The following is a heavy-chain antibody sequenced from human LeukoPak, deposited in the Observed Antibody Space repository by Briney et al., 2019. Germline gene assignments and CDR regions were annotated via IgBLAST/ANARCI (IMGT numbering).Heavy chain of an antibody. CDR2: ISSSSSYI. D-gene: IGHD2-15*01. CDR1: GFTFSSYS. Sequence: AGGSLRLSCAASGFTFSSYSMNWVRQAPGKGLEWVSSISSSSSYIYYADSVKGRFTISRDNAKNSLYLQMNSLRAEDTAVYYCARDVPSYCSGGSCYKAYDYWGQGTLVTVSS. J-gene: IGHJ4*02. V-gene: IGHV3-21*01. CDR3: ARDVPSYCSGGSCYKAYDY.